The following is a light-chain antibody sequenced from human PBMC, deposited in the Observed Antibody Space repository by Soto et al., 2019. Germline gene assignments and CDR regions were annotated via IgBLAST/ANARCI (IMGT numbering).Light chain of an antibody. V-gene: IGLV1-47*01. CDR3: AAWDDILSGVV. CDR1: SSNIGSNY. J-gene: IGLJ2*01. Sequence: QSALTQPPSVSGTPGQRVAISCSGSSSNIGSNYIYWYQQIPGTAPTLLIYRNNQRPSGVPDRFSGSKSGTSASLAISGLRSEDEADYYCAAWDDILSGVVFGGGTQLTVL. CDR2: RNN.